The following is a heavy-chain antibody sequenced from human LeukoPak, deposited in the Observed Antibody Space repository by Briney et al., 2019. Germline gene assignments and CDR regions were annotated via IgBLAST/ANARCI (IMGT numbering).Heavy chain of an antibody. J-gene: IGHJ5*02. CDR3: AIGSNYGELLNWFGP. CDR1: GGTFSSYA. V-gene: IGHV1-69*13. D-gene: IGHD4-17*01. CDR2: SIPMFGTA. Sequence: ASVKVSCKASGGTFSSYAISWMRQPPGQGLDWLGVSIPMFGTANYGQKFRGRGTINAEESSSTAYMELRSLRSEDTPVHYCAIGSNYGELLNWFGPWGQRPLVSLPS.